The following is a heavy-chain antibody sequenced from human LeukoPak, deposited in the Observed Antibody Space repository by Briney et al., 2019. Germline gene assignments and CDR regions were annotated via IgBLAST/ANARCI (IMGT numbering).Heavy chain of an antibody. CDR2: IYHSGST. D-gene: IGHD5-18*01. CDR1: GGSISSGGYY. Sequence: SETLSLTCTVSGGSISSGGYYWSWIRQPPGKGLEWIGYIYHSGSTYYNPSLKSRVTISVDTSKNQFSLKLSSVTAADTAVYYCARHWNTAMVNYFDYWGQGTLVTVSS. V-gene: IGHV4-30-2*01. CDR3: ARHWNTAMVNYFDY. J-gene: IGHJ4*02.